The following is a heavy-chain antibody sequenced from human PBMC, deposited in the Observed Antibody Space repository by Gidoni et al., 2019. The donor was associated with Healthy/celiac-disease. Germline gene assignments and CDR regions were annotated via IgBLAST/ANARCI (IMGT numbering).Heavy chain of an antibody. V-gene: IGHV1-18*04. J-gene: IGHJ5*02. Sequence: QVQLVQSGAEVKKTGAAVMVSCKASGYTFTSYGISWVRRAPGQGLEWMGWISAYNGNTNYSQKLQGRVTMTTDTSTSTAYMELRSLRSDDTAVYYCARAAGIAVAGTRFDPWGQGTLVTVSS. CDR2: ISAYNGNT. D-gene: IGHD6-19*01. CDR1: GYTFTSYG. CDR3: ARAAGIAVAGTRFDP.